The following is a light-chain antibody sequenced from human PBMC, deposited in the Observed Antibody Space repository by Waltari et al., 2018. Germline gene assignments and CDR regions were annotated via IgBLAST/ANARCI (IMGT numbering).Light chain of an antibody. CDR1: QSINNY. V-gene: IGKV1-39*01. Sequence: DIQMTQSPSSLSASVGDRVTITCRASQSINNYLNCDQLKPGKAPKLLVYAASRLQSGVPSRFRGSASGTDYTLTISSLHSEDFATYYCQQSYGTPPTFAGGTTVDI. CDR2: AAS. CDR3: QQSYGTPPT. J-gene: IGKJ4*01.